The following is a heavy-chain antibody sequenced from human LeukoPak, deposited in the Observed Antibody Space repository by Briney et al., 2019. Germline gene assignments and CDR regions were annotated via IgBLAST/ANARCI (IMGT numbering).Heavy chain of an antibody. CDR1: EFSFSSHS. Sequence: GGSLRLSCAASEFSFSSHSMNWVRQAPGKGLEWVSSISSSSSYIYYADSVKGRFTISRDNAKNSLYLQMNSLRAEDTAVYYCARDKYGDYVIDYWGQGTLVTVSS. J-gene: IGHJ4*02. V-gene: IGHV3-21*01. CDR2: ISSSSSYI. D-gene: IGHD4-17*01. CDR3: ARDKYGDYVIDY.